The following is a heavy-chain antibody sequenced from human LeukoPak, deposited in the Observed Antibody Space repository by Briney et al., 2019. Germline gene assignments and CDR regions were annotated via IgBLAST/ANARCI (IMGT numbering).Heavy chain of an antibody. Sequence: TSETLSLTCTVSGGSISSYYWSWIRQPPGKGLEWIGYIYYSGSTNYNPSLKSRVTISVDTSKNQLSLKLSSVTAADTAVYYCARHGYYDYFDSWGQGTLVTGSS. J-gene: IGHJ4*02. CDR1: GGSISSYY. CDR2: IYYSGST. CDR3: ARHGYYDYFDS. V-gene: IGHV4-59*08. D-gene: IGHD3-22*01.